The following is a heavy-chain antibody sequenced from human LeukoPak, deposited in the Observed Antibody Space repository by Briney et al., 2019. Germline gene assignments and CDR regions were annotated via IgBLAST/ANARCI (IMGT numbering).Heavy chain of an antibody. CDR3: TRDRGAYNLYDY. D-gene: IGHD1-1*01. V-gene: IGHV3-49*03. J-gene: IGHJ4*02. Sequence: GGSLRLSCTASGFTFGDYAMSWIRQAPGKGLERVGFIRSKAYGETADYAASVKGRFTISRDDSKAIAYLQMNSLKTEDTAVYHCTRDRGAYNLYDYWGQGTLVTVSS. CDR1: GFTFGDYA. CDR2: IRSKAYGETA.